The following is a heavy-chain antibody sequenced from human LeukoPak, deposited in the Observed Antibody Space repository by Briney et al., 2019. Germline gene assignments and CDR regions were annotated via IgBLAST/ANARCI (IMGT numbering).Heavy chain of an antibody. D-gene: IGHD3-10*01. CDR1: GFTFSSYA. V-gene: IGHV3-23*01. CDR3: AKQYGSGTLRYFDL. Sequence: GGSLRLSCAASGFTFSSYAMSWVRQAPGKGLEWVSAISGSGGSTYYADSVKGRFTDSRDNSKNTLYLQMNSLRAEDTAVYYCAKQYGSGTLRYFDLWGRGTLVTVSS. J-gene: IGHJ2*01. CDR2: ISGSGGST.